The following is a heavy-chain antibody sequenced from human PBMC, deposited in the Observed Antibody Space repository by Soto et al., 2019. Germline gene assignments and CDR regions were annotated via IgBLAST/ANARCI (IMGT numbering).Heavy chain of an antibody. V-gene: IGHV4-30-2*01. J-gene: IGHJ6*02. CDR3: ASTPGYCSGGSCYYGMDV. CDR1: GVSISDGGYT. Sequence: QLQLQESGSGLVKPSQTLSLTCTVSGVSISDGGYTWSWIRQPPGKGLEWIGYIYHTKNTYYSPSLNSRVTMSVDRSRNQFSLRLSSVTAADAALYYCASTPGYCSGGSCYYGMDVWGQGTTVTVSS. D-gene: IGHD2-15*01. CDR2: IYHTKNT.